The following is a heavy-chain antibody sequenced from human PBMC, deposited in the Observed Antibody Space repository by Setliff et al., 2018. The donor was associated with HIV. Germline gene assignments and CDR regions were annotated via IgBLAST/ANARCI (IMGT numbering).Heavy chain of an antibody. D-gene: IGHD5-12*01. V-gene: IGHV4-34*01. J-gene: IGHJ4*02. Sequence: SETLSLTCDVYGGSFSGYYWSWIRQPPGKGLEWIGEINHSGSTNYNPSLKSRVTISVGTSKNQFSLKLSSVTAADTAVYYCARVQVGGYNFYFDYWGQGTLVTAPQ. CDR2: INHSGST. CDR3: ARVQVGGYNFYFDY. CDR1: GGSFSGYY.